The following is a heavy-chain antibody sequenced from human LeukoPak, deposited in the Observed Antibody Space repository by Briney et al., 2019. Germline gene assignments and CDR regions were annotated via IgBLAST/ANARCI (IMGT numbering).Heavy chain of an antibody. V-gene: IGHV4-30-4*01. CDR2: IYYSGST. J-gene: IGHJ4*02. CDR1: GGSISSGDYY. CDR3: ARGSAAAGLWVDY. Sequence: PSETLSLTCTVSGGSISSGDYYWSWIRQPPGTGLEWIGYIYYSGSTYYNPSLKSRVTISVDTSKNQFSLKLSSVTAADTAVYYCARGSAAAGLWVDYWGQGTLVTVSS. D-gene: IGHD6-13*01.